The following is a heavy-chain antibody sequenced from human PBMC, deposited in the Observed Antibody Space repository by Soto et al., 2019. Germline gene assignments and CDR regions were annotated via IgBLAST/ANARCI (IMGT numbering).Heavy chain of an antibody. V-gene: IGHV3-21*01. CDR3: ARDKKALGYFDY. Sequence: GGSLRLSCAASGFPFSSYSMNWVRQAPGKGLEWVSSITGSSTYIYYADSVKGRFTISRDNAKNSLYLQMNSLRAEDTAVYYCARDKKALGYFDYWGQGTLVTV. D-gene: IGHD7-27*01. CDR1: GFPFSSYS. CDR2: ITGSSTYI. J-gene: IGHJ4*02.